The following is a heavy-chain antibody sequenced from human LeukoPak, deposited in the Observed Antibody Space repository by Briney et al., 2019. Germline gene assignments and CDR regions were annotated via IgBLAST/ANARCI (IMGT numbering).Heavy chain of an antibody. CDR1: GGSISSYY. CDR3: ARDPDQLLLYSSYFDY. Sequence: PSETLSLTCTVSGGSISSYYWSWIRQPAEKGLEWIGRIYTSGSTNYNPSLKSRVTMSVDTSKNQFSLKLSSVPAADTAVYYCARDPDQLLLYSSYFDYWGQGTLVTVSS. V-gene: IGHV4-4*07. CDR2: IYTSGST. D-gene: IGHD2-2*01. J-gene: IGHJ4*02.